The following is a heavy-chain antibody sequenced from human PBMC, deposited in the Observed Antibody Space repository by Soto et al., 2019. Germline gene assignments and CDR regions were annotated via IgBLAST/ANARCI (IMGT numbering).Heavy chain of an antibody. J-gene: IGHJ5*02. Sequence: TLSLTCTVSGGSINSYYWSWIRQPAGKGLEWIGRIYPSGSTNYNPSLKSRLTMSADTSKNQFSLRLTSVTAADTAVYYCAREERLATFDPWGQGTLVTVSS. CDR3: AREERLATFDP. V-gene: IGHV4-4*07. CDR1: GGSINSYY. D-gene: IGHD1-26*01. CDR2: IYPSGST.